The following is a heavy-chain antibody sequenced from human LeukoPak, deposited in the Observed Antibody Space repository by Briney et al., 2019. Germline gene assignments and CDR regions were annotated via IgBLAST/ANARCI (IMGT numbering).Heavy chain of an antibody. CDR1: GGSISSGGYY. Sequence: RTSETLSLTCTVSGGSISSGGYYWSWIRQPPGKGLEWIGYIYHSGSTYYNPSLRSRVTISVDRSKNQFSLKLSSVTAADTAVYYCARASRDGNPVDDYWGQGTLVTVSS. V-gene: IGHV4-30-2*01. J-gene: IGHJ4*02. CDR3: ARASRDGNPVDDY. CDR2: IYHSGST. D-gene: IGHD4-23*01.